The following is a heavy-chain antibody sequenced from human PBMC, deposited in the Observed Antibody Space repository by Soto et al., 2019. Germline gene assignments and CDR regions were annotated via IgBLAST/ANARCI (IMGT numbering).Heavy chain of an antibody. J-gene: IGHJ6*02. Sequence: ASVKVSCKASGYTFTGYYMHWVRQAPGQVLEWMGLINPNSGGTNYAQKFQGRVTITRDTSISTAYMELSRLRSDDTAVYYCARDRARQWLRAYYYYYYGMDVWGQGTTVTVSS. CDR1: GYTFTGYY. V-gene: IGHV1-2*02. D-gene: IGHD5-12*01. CDR3: ARDRARQWLRAYYYYYYGMDV. CDR2: INPNSGGT.